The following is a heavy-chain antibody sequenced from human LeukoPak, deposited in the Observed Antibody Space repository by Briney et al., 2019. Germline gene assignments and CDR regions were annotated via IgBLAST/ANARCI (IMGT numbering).Heavy chain of an antibody. CDR2: INPDGSNT. D-gene: IGHD3-3*01. V-gene: IGHV3-74*03. J-gene: IGHJ4*02. CDR3: VRSYDGSFDY. CDR1: GFTFRNYW. Sequence: GGSLRLSCAVSGFTFRNYWMLWVRQAPGKGLVWVSRINPDGSNTTYADSVKGRFTISRDNAKNTLYLQMNSLRVEDAALYYCVRSYDGSFDYWGQGTLVTVSS.